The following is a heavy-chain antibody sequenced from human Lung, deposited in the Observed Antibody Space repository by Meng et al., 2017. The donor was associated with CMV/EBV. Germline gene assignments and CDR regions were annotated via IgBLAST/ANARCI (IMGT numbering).Heavy chain of an antibody. J-gene: IGHJ4*01. CDR2: IYPADSNT. V-gene: IGHV5-51*01. Sequence: LKISCKGSAYTFSTYWLGWVRQLPGRGLEWMGLIYPADSNTTYSPSFRGHVTISADKSISTAYLQWIGLRASDTAIYHCARKRGYFFDYWGHGTPVTVSS. CDR3: ARKRGYFFDY. D-gene: IGHD3-10*01. CDR1: AYTFSTYW.